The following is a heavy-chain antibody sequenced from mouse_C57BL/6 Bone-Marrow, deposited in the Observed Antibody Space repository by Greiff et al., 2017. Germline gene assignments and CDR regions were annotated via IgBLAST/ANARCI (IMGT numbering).Heavy chain of an antibody. J-gene: IGHJ2*01. CDR3: ARSDGYPIFDY. CDR1: GYTFTSYW. D-gene: IGHD2-3*01. V-gene: IGHV1-61*01. Sequence: QVQLQQPGAELVRPGSSVKLSCKASGYTFTSYWMDWVKQRPGQGLEWIGNIYPSDSETHYNQKFKDKATLTVDKSSSTAYMQRSSLTSEDSAVYYCARSDGYPIFDYWGQGTTLTVSS. CDR2: IYPSDSET.